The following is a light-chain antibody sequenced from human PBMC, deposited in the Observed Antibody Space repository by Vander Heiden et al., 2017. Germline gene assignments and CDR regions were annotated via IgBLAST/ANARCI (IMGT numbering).Light chain of an antibody. CDR3: SSYAGSNNWV. CDR2: EVS. CDR1: SSAGGGYNY. V-gene: IGLV2-8*01. J-gene: IGLJ3*02. Sequence: QSALTQPPSASGSPGQSVTLSCTGTSSAGGGYNYVSWYQQHPGKAPKLMIYEVSKRPSGVPDRFSGSKSGNTASLTVSGLQAEDEADYYCSSYAGSNNWVFGGGTKLTVI.